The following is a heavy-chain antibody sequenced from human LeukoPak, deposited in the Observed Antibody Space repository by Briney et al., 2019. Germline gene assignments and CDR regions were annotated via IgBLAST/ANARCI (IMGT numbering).Heavy chain of an antibody. D-gene: IGHD4-17*01. CDR1: GFTFSDYY. CDR3: ARDRRPTIYGGLDS. CDR2: IKHDGSDS. Sequence: PGGSLPLSCASSGFTFSDYYMSWIRPAPGKGLEWVANIKHDGSDSFYVDSVKGRFTISRDNSENSLYLQMHSLRVEDTAMYFCARDRRPTIYGGLDSWGQGTVVTVSS. V-gene: IGHV3-7*01. J-gene: IGHJ4*02.